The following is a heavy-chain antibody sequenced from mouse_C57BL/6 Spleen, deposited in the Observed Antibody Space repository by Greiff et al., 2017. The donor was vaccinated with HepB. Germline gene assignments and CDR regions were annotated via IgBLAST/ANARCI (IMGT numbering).Heavy chain of an antibody. CDR3: AREDTTVNGGRFDV. J-gene: IGHJ1*03. CDR2: IWSGGST. CDR1: GFSLTSYG. D-gene: IGHD1-1*01. Sequence: QVHVKQSGPGLVQPSQSLSITCTVSGFSLTSYGVHWVRQSPGKGLEWLGVIWSGGSTDYNAAFISRLSISKDNSKSQVFFKMNSLQADDTAIYYCAREDTTVNGGRFDVWGTGTTVTVSS. V-gene: IGHV2-2*01.